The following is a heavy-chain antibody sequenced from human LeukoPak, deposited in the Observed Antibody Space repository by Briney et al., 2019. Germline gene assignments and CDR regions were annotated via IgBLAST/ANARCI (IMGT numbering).Heavy chain of an antibody. Sequence: GGSLRLSCAASGFTFKDYWMSWVRQAPGKGPEWVANINKEGNEEHFVDSVKGRFTVSRDNAKNSLFLQMNSLRVEDTAVYSCATYKNWVAGDVWGQGTTVSVSS. CDR3: ATYKNWVAGDV. V-gene: IGHV3-7*01. J-gene: IGHJ6*02. CDR1: GFTFKDYW. D-gene: IGHD7-27*01. CDR2: INKEGNEE.